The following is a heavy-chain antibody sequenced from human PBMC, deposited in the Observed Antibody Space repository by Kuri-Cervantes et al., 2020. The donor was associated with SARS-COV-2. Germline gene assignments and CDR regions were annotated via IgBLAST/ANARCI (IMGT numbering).Heavy chain of an antibody. J-gene: IGHJ6*02. CDR1: GYTFSGYY. V-gene: IGHV1-2*04. CDR3: ARGMVRGIIQSYYYAMDV. D-gene: IGHD3-10*01. CDR2: INPNSGGT. Sequence: ASVKVSCKASGYTFSGYYIYWVRQAPGQGLEWMGWINPNSGGTNYAQKFQGWVTMTRDTPISTVYMELSRLRSDDTAVYYCARGMVRGIIQSYYYAMDVWGQGTTVTVSS.